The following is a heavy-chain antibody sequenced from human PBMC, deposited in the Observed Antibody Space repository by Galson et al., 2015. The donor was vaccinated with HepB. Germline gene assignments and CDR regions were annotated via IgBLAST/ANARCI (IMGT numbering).Heavy chain of an antibody. Sequence: SLRLSCAASGFTFSSYAMHWVRQAPGKGLEYVSAVSSNGGSTYYADSVKGRFTISRDNSKNTLYLQMSSLRAEDTAVYYCVKVGSSSGWPFFDYWGQGTLVTVSS. D-gene: IGHD6-19*01. CDR1: GFTFSSYA. J-gene: IGHJ4*02. CDR3: VKVGSSSGWPFFDY. V-gene: IGHV3-64D*06. CDR2: VSSNGGST.